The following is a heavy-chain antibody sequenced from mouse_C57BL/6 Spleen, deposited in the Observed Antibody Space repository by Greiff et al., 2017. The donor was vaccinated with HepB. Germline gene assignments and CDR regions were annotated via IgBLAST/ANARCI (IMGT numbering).Heavy chain of an antibody. CDR1: RYTFTSYW. Sequence: VQLQQPGTELVKPGASVKLSCKASRYTFTSYWMHWVKQRPGQGLEWIGNINPSNGGTNYNEKFKSKATLTVDKSSSTAYMQLSSLTSEDSAVYYCARDYYDYDWYFDVWGTGTTVTVSS. V-gene: IGHV1-53*01. J-gene: IGHJ1*03. D-gene: IGHD2-4*01. CDR2: INPSNGGT. CDR3: ARDYYDYDWYFDV.